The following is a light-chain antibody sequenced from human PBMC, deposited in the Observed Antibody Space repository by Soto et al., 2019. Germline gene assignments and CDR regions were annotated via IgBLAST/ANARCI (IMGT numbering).Light chain of an antibody. CDR2: AAS. CDR3: QQCYSSPLT. J-gene: IGKJ4*01. V-gene: IGKV1-39*01. Sequence: DIQMTQSPSSLSASVGDRVTITCRASQSVSSYLNWYQQKPGKAPKLLIYAASSLQSGVPSWFSGSGSGTDFTLTISSLQSEDFATYYCQQCYSSPLTFGGGTKVDIK. CDR1: QSVSSY.